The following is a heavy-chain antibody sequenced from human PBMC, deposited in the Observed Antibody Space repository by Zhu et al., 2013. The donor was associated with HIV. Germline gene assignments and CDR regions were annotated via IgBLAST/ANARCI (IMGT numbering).Heavy chain of an antibody. CDR3: ARPSPYCSSTSCLDAFDI. CDR2: MNPNSGNT. Sequence: QVQLVQSGAEVKKPGSSVRVSCKASGYTFTSYDINWVRQATGQGLEWMGWMNPNSGNTGYAQKFQGRVTITRNTSISTAYMELSSLRSEDTAVYYCARPSPYCSSTSCLDAFDIWGQGTMVTVSS. J-gene: IGHJ3*02. CDR1: GYTFTSYD. D-gene: IGHD2-2*01. V-gene: IGHV1-8*03.